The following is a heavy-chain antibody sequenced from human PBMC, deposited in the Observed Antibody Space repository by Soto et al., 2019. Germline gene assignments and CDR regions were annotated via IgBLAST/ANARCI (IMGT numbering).Heavy chain of an antibody. Sequence: GGSLRLSCAASGFTFSSYGVHWVRQAPGKGLEWVAVIWYDGSNRYYADSVKGRFTISRDNSKNTLYLQMNSLRAEDTAVYYCARDGLRFGELFGYNWFDPWGQGTLVTVSS. CDR2: IWYDGSNR. CDR1: GFTFSSYG. D-gene: IGHD3-10*01. CDR3: ARDGLRFGELFGYNWFDP. J-gene: IGHJ5*02. V-gene: IGHV3-33*01.